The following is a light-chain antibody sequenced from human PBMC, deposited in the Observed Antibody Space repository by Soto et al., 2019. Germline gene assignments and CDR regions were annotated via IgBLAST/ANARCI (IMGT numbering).Light chain of an antibody. Sequence: EIVLTQSPATLSLSPGEQATLSCRASQSVSSYLAWYQQKPGQAPRLLIYDASNRATGIPARFSGSGSGTDFTLTISSLQSEDFAVYYCHQYNHWLTWTFGQGTKVDIK. CDR1: QSVSSY. J-gene: IGKJ1*01. V-gene: IGKV3-11*01. CDR3: HQYNHWLTWT. CDR2: DAS.